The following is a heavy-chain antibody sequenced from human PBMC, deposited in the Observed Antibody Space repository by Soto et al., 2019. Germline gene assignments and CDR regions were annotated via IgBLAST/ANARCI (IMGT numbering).Heavy chain of an antibody. CDR1: GFTFSSCA. CDR2: ISYDGSNK. CDR3: ARDKRDLRFLEWSYYFDY. D-gene: IGHD3-3*01. J-gene: IGHJ4*02. Sequence: PGGSLRLSCAASGFTFSSCAMHWVRQAPGKGLEWVALISYDGSNKYYADSVKGRFTISRDNSKNTLYLQMNSLRAEDTAVYYCARDKRDLRFLEWSYYFDYWGQGTLVT. V-gene: IGHV3-30-3*01.